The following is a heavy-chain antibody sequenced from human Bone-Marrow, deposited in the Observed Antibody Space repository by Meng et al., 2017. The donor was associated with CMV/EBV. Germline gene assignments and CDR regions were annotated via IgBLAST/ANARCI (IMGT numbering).Heavy chain of an antibody. D-gene: IGHD3-10*01. CDR3: ASERGDY. V-gene: IGHV3-48*04. Sequence: GESLKISCAASGFTFSSYSMNWVRQAPGKGLEWVSYISSSSSTIYYADSVKGRFTISRDNAKNSLYLQMNSLRAEDTAVYYCASERGDYWGQGTLVTVSS. CDR2: ISSSSSTI. J-gene: IGHJ4*02. CDR1: GFTFSSYS.